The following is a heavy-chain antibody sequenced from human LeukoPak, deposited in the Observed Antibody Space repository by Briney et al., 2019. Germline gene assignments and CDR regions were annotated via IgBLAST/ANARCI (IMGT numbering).Heavy chain of an antibody. Sequence: SVKVSCKASRGTFSSYAISWVRQAPGQGLEWMGRIIPILGIANYAQRFQGRVTITADKSTSTAYMELSSLRSEDTAVYYCAREGYSGSYLYYFDYWGQGTLVTVSS. CDR1: RGTFSSYA. CDR3: AREGYSGSYLYYFDY. V-gene: IGHV1-69*04. D-gene: IGHD1-26*01. CDR2: IIPILGIA. J-gene: IGHJ4*02.